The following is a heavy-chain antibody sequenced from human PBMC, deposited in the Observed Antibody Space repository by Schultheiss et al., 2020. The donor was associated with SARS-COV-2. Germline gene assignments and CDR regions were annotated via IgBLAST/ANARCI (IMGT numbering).Heavy chain of an antibody. Sequence: SVKVSCKASGYTFTGYYMHWVRQAPGQGLEWMGGIIPIFGTANYAQKFQGRVTITADESTSTAYMELSSLRSEDTAVYYCARGGYSYGSAPDYYGMDVWGQGTTVTVSS. CDR2: IIPIFGTA. D-gene: IGHD5-18*01. J-gene: IGHJ6*02. CDR3: ARGGYSYGSAPDYYGMDV. V-gene: IGHV1-69*13. CDR1: GYTFTGYY.